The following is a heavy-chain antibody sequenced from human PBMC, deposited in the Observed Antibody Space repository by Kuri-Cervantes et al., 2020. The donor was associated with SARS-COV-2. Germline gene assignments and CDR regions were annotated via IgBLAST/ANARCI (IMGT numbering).Heavy chain of an antibody. Sequence: SAKVSCKASGGTFSSYAIIWVRQAPGQGLEWMGGVIPIFGTANYAQKFQGRVTITADESTSTAYMELSSLRSEDTAVYYCAGLGDAGVLSPPFDYWGQGTLVTVSS. J-gene: IGHJ4*02. CDR1: GGTFSSYA. CDR3: AGLGDAGVLSPPFDY. V-gene: IGHV1-69*13. CDR2: VIPIFGTA. D-gene: IGHD3-16*01.